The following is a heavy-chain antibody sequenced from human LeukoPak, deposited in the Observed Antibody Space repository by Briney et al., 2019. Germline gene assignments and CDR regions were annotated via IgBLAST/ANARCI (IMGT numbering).Heavy chain of an antibody. CDR1: GGSISSNNYN. CDR3: ACLSDIVATMAYYYYYMDV. Sequence: SETLSLTCTVSGGSISSNNYNWGWIRQPPGKGLEWIGNIYYSGSTYYNPSLKSRVTISVDTSKNQFSLKLSSVTAADTAVYYCACLSDIVATMAYYYYYMDVWGKGTTVTVSS. D-gene: IGHD5-12*01. J-gene: IGHJ6*03. V-gene: IGHV4-39*01. CDR2: IYYSGST.